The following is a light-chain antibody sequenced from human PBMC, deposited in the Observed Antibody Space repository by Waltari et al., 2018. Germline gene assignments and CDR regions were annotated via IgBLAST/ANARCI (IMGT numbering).Light chain of an antibody. V-gene: IGKV4-1*01. Sequence: DIVMTQSPDSLAVSRGERATINCKSSQSVLYSSNNKNYLAWYQQKPGQPPKLLIYWASTRESGVHDRFSGSGSGTDFTLTISSLQAEDVAVYYCQQYYSIPITFGQGTRLEIK. CDR3: QQYYSIPIT. CDR2: WAS. CDR1: QSVLYSSNNKNY. J-gene: IGKJ5*01.